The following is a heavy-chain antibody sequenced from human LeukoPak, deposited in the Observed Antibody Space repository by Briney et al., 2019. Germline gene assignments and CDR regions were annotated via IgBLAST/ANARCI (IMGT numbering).Heavy chain of an antibody. J-gene: IGHJ4*02. V-gene: IGHV4-34*01. D-gene: IGHD6-13*01. CDR3: ARLTHYTIAAAGKVLDY. CDR2: INHSGST. CDR1: GGSFSGYY. Sequence: SEILSLTCAVYGGSFSGYYWSWIRQPPGKGLEWIGEINHSGSTNYNPSLKSRVTISVDTSKNQFSLKLSSVTAADTAVYYCARLTHYTIAAAGKVLDYWGQGTLVTVSS.